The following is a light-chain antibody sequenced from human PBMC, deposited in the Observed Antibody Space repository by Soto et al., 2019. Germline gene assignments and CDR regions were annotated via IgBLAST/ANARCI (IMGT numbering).Light chain of an antibody. CDR3: QHYYGIPYT. J-gene: IGKJ2*01. Sequence: EIVLTQSPATLSVSPGERATLSCRTSQIIGTNLAWYQQKPGQAPRLLIYGAFIRAPGFPVRFRGTGSGSEFTLTISSLQSEDGALYYCQHYYGIPYTFGQGTKLEIK. V-gene: IGKV3-15*01. CDR2: GAF. CDR1: QIIGTN.